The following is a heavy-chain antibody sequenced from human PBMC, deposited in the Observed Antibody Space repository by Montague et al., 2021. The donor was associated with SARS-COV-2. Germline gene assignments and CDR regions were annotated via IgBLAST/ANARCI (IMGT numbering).Heavy chain of an antibody. Sequence: SETLSLTCTVSGGSVSSSYWSWIRKPHGKGLEWIGYIYHSGSTDXXPSLKSRVTISVDTSKNQISLKLTSVTAADTAVYYCAGPEVNGWYREVDYWGQGTLVTVSS. V-gene: IGHV4-59*02. CDR2: IYHSGST. J-gene: IGHJ4*02. D-gene: IGHD6-19*01. CDR3: AGPEVNGWYREVDY. CDR1: GGSVSSSY.